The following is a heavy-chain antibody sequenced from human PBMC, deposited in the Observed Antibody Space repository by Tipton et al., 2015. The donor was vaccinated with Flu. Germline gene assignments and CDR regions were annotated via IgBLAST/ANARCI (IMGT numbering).Heavy chain of an antibody. CDR1: GYGLIDYY. V-gene: IGHV1-2*02. D-gene: IGHD2-2*03. J-gene: IGHJ4*02. CDR2: INPKGGDT. CDR3: TRAHLFGYCSSISCPFDS. Sequence: QSGPEVKKPGASVKVSCKASGYGLIDYYMHWVRQAPGQGLEWMGWINPKGGDTKYAEKFQGRFTMTRDTSISTVYMELSRLRSDDTAVYFCTRAHLFGYCSSISCPFDSWGQGTLVTVSS.